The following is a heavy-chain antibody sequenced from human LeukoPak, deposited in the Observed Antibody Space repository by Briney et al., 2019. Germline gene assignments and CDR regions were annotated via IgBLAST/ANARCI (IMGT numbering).Heavy chain of an antibody. Sequence: KPGGSLRLSCAASGFTFSSYAMHWVRQAPGKGLEWVSSISSSSSYIYYADSVKGRFTISRDNAKNSLYLQMNSLRAEDTAVYYCARELYNHYDSSGYPDDYWGQGTLVTVSS. CDR2: ISSSSSYI. J-gene: IGHJ4*02. D-gene: IGHD3-22*01. CDR1: GFTFSSYA. V-gene: IGHV3-21*01. CDR3: ARELYNHYDSSGYPDDY.